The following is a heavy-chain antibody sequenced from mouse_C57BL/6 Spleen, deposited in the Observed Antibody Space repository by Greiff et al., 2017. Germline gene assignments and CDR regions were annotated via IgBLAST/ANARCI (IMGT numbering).Heavy chain of an antibody. CDR3: ARDAWEDSNWYFDV. CDR1: GFTFSDFY. CDR2: SRNKANDYTT. V-gene: IGHV7-1*01. J-gene: IGHJ1*03. Sequence: EVKVVESGGGLVQSGRSLRLSCATSGFTFSDFYMEWVRQAPGKGLEWIAASRNKANDYTTEYSASVKGRFIVSRDTSQSILYLQMNALRAEDTAIYYCARDAWEDSNWYFDVWGTGTTVTVSS. D-gene: IGHD2-5*01.